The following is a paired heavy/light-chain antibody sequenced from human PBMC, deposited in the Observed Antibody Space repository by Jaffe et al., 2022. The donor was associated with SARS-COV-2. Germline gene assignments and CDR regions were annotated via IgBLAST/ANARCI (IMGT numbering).Heavy chain of an antibody. V-gene: IGHV3-15*01. Sequence: EVQLVESGGGLVKPGGSLRLSCAASGFTFSDAWMSWVRQAPGKGLEWVGRIKSKIDGGTTAYAAPVKGRFTISRDDSENTFYLQMNSLKTEDTAVYFCTTASSSGSYYEPNDHWGQGTLVAVSS. CDR3: TTASSSGSYYEPNDH. CDR1: GFTFSDAW. D-gene: IGHD1-26*01. J-gene: IGHJ4*02. CDR2: IKSKIDGGTT.
Light chain of an antibody. CDR1: QSVSTY. CDR3: QESFITPHT. CDR2: AAS. Sequence: DIQMTQSPSSLFASVGDRVNITCRASQSVSTYLNWYQQKPGKAPNLLVYAASSLQSGVPSRFSGSGSGTLFTLTISSLQPDDVATYYCQESFITPHTFGPGTKVHIK. V-gene: IGKV1-39*01. J-gene: IGKJ3*01.